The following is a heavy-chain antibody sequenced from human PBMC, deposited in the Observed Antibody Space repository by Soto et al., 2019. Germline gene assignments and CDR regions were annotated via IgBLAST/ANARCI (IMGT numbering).Heavy chain of an antibody. V-gene: IGHV3-33*01. J-gene: IGHJ6*04. CDR2: IWYDGSNK. CDR1: GFTFSSYG. D-gene: IGHD6-13*01. Sequence: GGSLRLSCAASGFTFSSYGMHWVRQAPGKGLEWVAVIWYDGSNKYYADSVKGRFTISRDNSKNTLYLQMNSLRAEDTAVYYCARDAWSRYSGIAGMDVWGKGTTVTVSS. CDR3: ARDAWSRYSGIAGMDV.